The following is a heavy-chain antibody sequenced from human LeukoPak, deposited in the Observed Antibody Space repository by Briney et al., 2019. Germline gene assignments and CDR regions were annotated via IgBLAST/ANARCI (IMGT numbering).Heavy chain of an antibody. V-gene: IGHV3-53*01. J-gene: IGHJ4*02. CDR3: ARSTVTTPFDY. Sequence: PGGSLRLSCAASGFTFSSYAMSWVRQAPGKGLEWVSVIYSGGSTYYADSVKGRFTISRDNSKNTLYLQMNSLRAEDTAVYYCARSTVTTPFDYWGQGTLVTVSS. D-gene: IGHD4-17*01. CDR2: IYSGGST. CDR1: GFTFSSYA.